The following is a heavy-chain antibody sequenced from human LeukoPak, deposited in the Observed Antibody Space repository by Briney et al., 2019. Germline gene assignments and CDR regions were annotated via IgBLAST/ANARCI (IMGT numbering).Heavy chain of an antibody. J-gene: IGHJ3*01. Sequence: GGSLRLSCAASGFTVNNAWMTWVRQAPGKGLEWVGRIKNKTDGGTTDFAAPVNGRFTISRDDSENTLYLQMNSLKAEDTAIYYCTTARGYSAYEYWGRGTMVTVSS. CDR1: GFTVNNAW. D-gene: IGHD5-12*01. CDR2: IKNKTDGGTT. CDR3: TTARGYSAYEY. V-gene: IGHV3-15*01.